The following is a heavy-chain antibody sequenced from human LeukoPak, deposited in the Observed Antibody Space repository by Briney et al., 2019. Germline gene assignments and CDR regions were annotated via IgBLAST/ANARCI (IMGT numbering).Heavy chain of an antibody. CDR3: AKGGASGSYYNGHYFDH. CDR2: ISHSGGST. J-gene: IGHJ4*02. CDR1: GFTFSSYA. V-gene: IGHV3-23*01. D-gene: IGHD3-10*01. Sequence: GGSLRLSCAASGFTFSSYAMTWVRQAPGKGLEWVSAISHSGGSTYYADSVKGRFTISGDNSKNTLYLQMNSLRAEDTAVYYCAKGGASGSYYNGHYFDHWGQGTLVTVSS.